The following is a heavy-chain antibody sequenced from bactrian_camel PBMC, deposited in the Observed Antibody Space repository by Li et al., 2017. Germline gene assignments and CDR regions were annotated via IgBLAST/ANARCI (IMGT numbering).Heavy chain of an antibody. D-gene: IGHD7*01. Sequence: HVQLVESGGGSVQAGGSLRLSCAASGDTTLCMGWVRQAPGKEREGIARLHSDGTAQYADSVKGRFTITHDNTKNTHFLEMNNLQPDDSAVYYCAAVSTGPCLSVISRGSPQRGDFQFWGQGTQVTVS. V-gene: IGHV3S6*01. CDR3: AAVSTGPCLSVISRGSPQRGDFQF. J-gene: IGHJ4*01. CDR2: LHSDGTA. CDR1: GDTTLC.